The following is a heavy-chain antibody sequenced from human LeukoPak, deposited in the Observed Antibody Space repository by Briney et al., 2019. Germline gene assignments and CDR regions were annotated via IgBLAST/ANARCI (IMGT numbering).Heavy chain of an antibody. Sequence: PGRSLRLSCAASGFTFSSYAMHWVRQAPGKGLEWVAVISYDGSNTYYADSVKGRFTISRDNSKNTLYLQMNSLRAEDTAVYYCARDKFGSGSYDYYYYGMDVWGQGTTVTVSS. CDR2: ISYDGSNT. CDR1: GFTFSSYA. V-gene: IGHV3-30*04. J-gene: IGHJ6*02. CDR3: ARDKFGSGSYDYYYYGMDV. D-gene: IGHD3-10*01.